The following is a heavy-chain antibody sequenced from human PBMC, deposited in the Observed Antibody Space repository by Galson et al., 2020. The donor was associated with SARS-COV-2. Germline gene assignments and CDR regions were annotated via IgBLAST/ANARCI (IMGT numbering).Heavy chain of an antibody. CDR2: IFDSGST. CDR3: ARRSCINGVCCTFNGAWVDP. D-gene: IGHD2-8*01. J-gene: IGHJ5*02. Sequence: SETLSLTCSVSGGSILRSNYYWDWIRQPPGKGLEWIGSIFDSGSTYKNPTLKRRLTMSVDTSKNQFSLKLNSVTAADTAMYFCARRSCINGVCCTFNGAWVDPWGQGALVTVSS. V-gene: IGHV4-39*01. CDR1: GGSILRSNYY.